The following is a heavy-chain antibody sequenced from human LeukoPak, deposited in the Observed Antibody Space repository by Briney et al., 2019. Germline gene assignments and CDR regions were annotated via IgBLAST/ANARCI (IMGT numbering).Heavy chain of an antibody. J-gene: IGHJ3*02. CDR3: ARETGDLGDAFDI. D-gene: IGHD2-21*01. CDR1: GFTFSSYW. Sequence: GGSLRLSCAASGFTFSSYWMSWVRQAPGKGLEWVANIKQDGSEKYYVDSVKGRFTISRDNAKNTLYLQMNSLRAEDTAVYYCARETGDLGDAFDIWGQGTMVTVSS. V-gene: IGHV3-7*01. CDR2: IKQDGSEK.